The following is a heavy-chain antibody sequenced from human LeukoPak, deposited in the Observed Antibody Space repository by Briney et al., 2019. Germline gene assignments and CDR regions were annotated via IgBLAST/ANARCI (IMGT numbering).Heavy chain of an antibody. CDR2: IYSGGST. V-gene: IGHV3-53*01. J-gene: IGHJ1*01. Sequence: PGGSLRLSCAASGFTVSSNYMSWVRQAPGKGLEWVSVIYSGGSTYYADSLKGRFTISRDNAKNSLYLQMNSLRAEDTAVYYCAREPSGGYCSSSSCSRYFQHWGQGTLVTVSS. CDR1: GFTVSSNY. D-gene: IGHD2-2*01. CDR3: AREPSGGYCSSSSCSRYFQH.